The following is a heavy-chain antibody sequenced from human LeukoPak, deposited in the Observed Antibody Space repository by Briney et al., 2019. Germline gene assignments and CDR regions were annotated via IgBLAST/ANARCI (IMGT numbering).Heavy chain of an antibody. V-gene: IGHV3-74*01. J-gene: IGHJ4*02. CDR1: GFTFSSYW. Sequence: PGGPLRLSCAASGFTFSSYWMHWVRQAPGKGLVWVSRINSDGSSTSYADSVKGRFTISRDNAKNTLYLQMNSLRAEDTAVYYCARSDSSGWYGFDYWGQGTLVTVSS. CDR2: INSDGSST. D-gene: IGHD6-19*01. CDR3: ARSDSSGWYGFDY.